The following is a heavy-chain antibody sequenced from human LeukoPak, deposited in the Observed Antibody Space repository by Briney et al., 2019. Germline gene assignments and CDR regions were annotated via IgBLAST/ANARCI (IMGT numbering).Heavy chain of an antibody. J-gene: IGHJ1*01. CDR1: GGSISSYD. V-gene: IGHV4-59*08. CDR3: ARLYYDSSGYYGGWFQH. D-gene: IGHD3-22*01. Sequence: SETLSLTCTVSGGSISSYDRSWIRQPPGKGLEWIGYIYYSGSTNYTPSPKSRGTISLNTSKNQFLLKLSSVTAADTAVYYCARLYYDSSGYYGGWFQHWGQGTLVTVSS. CDR2: IYYSGST.